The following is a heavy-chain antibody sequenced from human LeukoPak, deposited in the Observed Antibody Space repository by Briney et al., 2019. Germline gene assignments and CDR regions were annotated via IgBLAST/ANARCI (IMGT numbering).Heavy chain of an antibody. CDR3: ARSPVLLWFGEFDP. J-gene: IGHJ5*02. Sequence: ASVKVSCKASGGTFSSYTISWVRQAPGQGLEWMGRVIPILGIANYAQKFQGRVTITADKSTSTAYMELSSLRSEDTAVYYCARSPVLLWFGEFDPWGQGTLVTVSS. CDR2: VIPILGIA. D-gene: IGHD3-10*01. CDR1: GGTFSSYT. V-gene: IGHV1-69*02.